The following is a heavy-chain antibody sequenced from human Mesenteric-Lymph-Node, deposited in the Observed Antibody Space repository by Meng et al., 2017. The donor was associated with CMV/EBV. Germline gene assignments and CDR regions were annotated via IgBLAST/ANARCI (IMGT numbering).Heavy chain of an antibody. CDR3: VRDRRAEQTDGTIFDL. J-gene: IGHJ4*02. V-gene: IGHV3-23*01. Sequence: LTCAASGFTSSSYAMSWVRQAPGKGLEWVSGISGSGGSTYYADSVKGRFTISRDNSKNTPYLQMNSLRAEDTAVYYCVRDRRAEQTDGTIFDLWGQGTLVTVSS. CDR1: GFTSSSYA. CDR2: ISGSGGST. D-gene: IGHD1/OR15-1a*01.